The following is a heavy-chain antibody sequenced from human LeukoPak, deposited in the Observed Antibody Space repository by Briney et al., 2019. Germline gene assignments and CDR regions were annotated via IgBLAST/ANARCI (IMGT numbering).Heavy chain of an antibody. Sequence: GGSLRLSCAASGFTFSSYAMSWVRQAPGKGLEWVSAISGSGGSTYYADSVRGRFTISRDNSKNTLYLQMNSLRAEDTAVYYCAKGHFGSGYHISFDYWGQGTLVTVSS. D-gene: IGHD3-3*02. V-gene: IGHV3-23*01. J-gene: IGHJ4*02. CDR3: AKGHFGSGYHISFDY. CDR1: GFTFSSYA. CDR2: ISGSGGST.